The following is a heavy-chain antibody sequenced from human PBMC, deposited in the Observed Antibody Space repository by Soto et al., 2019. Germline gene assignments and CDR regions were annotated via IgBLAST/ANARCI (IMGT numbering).Heavy chain of an antibody. J-gene: IGHJ4*02. Sequence: GGSLRLSCAASGFTFDDYAMHWVRQAPGKGLEWVSGISWNSGSIGYADSVKGRFTISRDNAKNSLYLQMNSLRAEDTALYYCAVGIPYSSSHLEGYYFDYWGQGTLVTVSS. V-gene: IGHV3-9*01. CDR2: ISWNSGSI. CDR3: AVGIPYSSSHLEGYYFDY. CDR1: GFTFDDYA. D-gene: IGHD6-13*01.